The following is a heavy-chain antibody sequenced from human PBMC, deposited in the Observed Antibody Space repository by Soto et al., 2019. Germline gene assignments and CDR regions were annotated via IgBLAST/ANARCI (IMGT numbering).Heavy chain of an antibody. J-gene: IGHJ4*02. V-gene: IGHV1-46*01. CDR1: GYTFTSYY. CDR3: ARDRHSSSLGLRPGVFDY. D-gene: IGHD6-6*01. Sequence: QVQLVQSGAEVKKPGASVKVSCKASGYTFTSYYMHWVRQAPGQGLEWMGIINPSGGSTSYAQKFQGRVTMTRDTSTSTVYMELSSLRSEDTAVYYCARDRHSSSLGLRPGVFDYWGQGTLVTVSS. CDR2: INPSGGST.